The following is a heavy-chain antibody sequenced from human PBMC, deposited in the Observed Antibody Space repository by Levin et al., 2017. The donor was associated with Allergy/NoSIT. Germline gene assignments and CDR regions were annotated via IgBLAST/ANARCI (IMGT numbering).Heavy chain of an antibody. V-gene: IGHV4-59*01. CDR3: ARDIALAGGAFDI. D-gene: IGHD6-19*01. Sequence: RAGGSLRLSCTISGDSISRYYWSWIRQPPGKGLEWVGYIHYSGSTNYQPSLRGRVTISLDPSKSHFSLEINSVTSADTALYYCARDIALAGGAFDIWGQGTMVIVSS. J-gene: IGHJ3*02. CDR2: IHYSGST. CDR1: GDSISRYY.